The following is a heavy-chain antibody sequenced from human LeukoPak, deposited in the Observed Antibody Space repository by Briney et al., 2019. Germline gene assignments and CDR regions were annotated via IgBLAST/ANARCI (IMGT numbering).Heavy chain of an antibody. D-gene: IGHD6-13*01. CDR2: INHSGST. CDR1: GGSFSGYY. J-gene: IGHJ5*02. V-gene: IGHV4-34*01. CDR3: ARWNRGSSRRSNWFDP. Sequence: SETLSLTCAVYGGSFSGYYWSWIRQPPGKGLEWIGEINHSGSTNYNPSLKSRVTISVDTSKNQFSLKLSSVTAADTAVYYCARWNRGSSRRSNWFDPWGQGTLVTVSS.